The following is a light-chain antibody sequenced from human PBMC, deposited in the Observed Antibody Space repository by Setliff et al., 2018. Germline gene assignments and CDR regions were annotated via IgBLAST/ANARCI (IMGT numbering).Light chain of an antibody. CDR2: AVS. CDR1: SSDVGSYDL. Sequence: ALTQPASVSGSPGQSITISCSGTSSDVGSYDLVSWYQQHPGKAPKLIIYAVSDRPSGVSNRFSGSKSGSTASLTISGLQTEDEADYYCNAYTSGSTYVFGTGTKVTVL. CDR3: NAYTSGSTYV. J-gene: IGLJ1*01. V-gene: IGLV2-14*03.